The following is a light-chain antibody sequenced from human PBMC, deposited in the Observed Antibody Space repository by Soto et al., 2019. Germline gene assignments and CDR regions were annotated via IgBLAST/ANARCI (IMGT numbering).Light chain of an antibody. Sequence: DIQMTQSPFSLSAYVGDRVTITCRASQSISNYLNWYQQRPGKAPKLLIYAASNLQSGVPSRFSRSGSGTDFTLTVSSLQPEDFATYYCQQSYNAPRTFGQGTKLEIK. CDR1: QSISNY. J-gene: IGKJ2*01. CDR2: AAS. V-gene: IGKV1-39*01. CDR3: QQSYNAPRT.